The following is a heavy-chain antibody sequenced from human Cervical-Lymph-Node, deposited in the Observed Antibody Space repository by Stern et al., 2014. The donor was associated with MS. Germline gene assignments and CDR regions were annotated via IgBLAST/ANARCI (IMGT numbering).Heavy chain of an antibody. D-gene: IGHD3-9*01. CDR2: MNPNSGDS. Sequence: VHLVESGAEVKKPGASVKVSCKASGYTFSNFDINWVRQAPGQGLEWMGWMNPNSGDSGSAEKFQGRVIMTRDTSIDTAFMEMKSLRSEDTAVYYCARGHFDTWFHIYYGMDVWGQGTTVTVSS. V-gene: IGHV1-8*01. CDR3: ARGHFDTWFHIYYGMDV. CDR1: GYTFSNFD. J-gene: IGHJ6*02.